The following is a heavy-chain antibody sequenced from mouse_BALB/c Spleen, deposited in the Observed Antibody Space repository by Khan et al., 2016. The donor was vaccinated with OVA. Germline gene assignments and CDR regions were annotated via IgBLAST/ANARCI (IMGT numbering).Heavy chain of an antibody. CDR2: ISTYYGDA. CDR3: TRGSGKFRFAY. V-gene: IGHV1S137*01. D-gene: IGHD1-3*01. Sequence: VQLQESGAELVRPGVSVKISCKGSDYTFTDYAMHWVKQSHSKSLEWIGVISTYYGDATYNQKFKGKATMTVDKSSSTAYMELARLTSEDSAIYYCTRGSGKFRFAYWGQGTLVTVSA. CDR1: DYTFTDYA. J-gene: IGHJ3*01.